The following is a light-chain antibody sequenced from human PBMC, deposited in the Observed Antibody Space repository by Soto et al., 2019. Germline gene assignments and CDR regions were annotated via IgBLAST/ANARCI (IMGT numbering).Light chain of an antibody. J-gene: IGKJ5*01. CDR3: QQYTGPPTT. V-gene: IGKV3-11*01. CDR1: QSVSSY. CDR2: DAS. Sequence: IVLTQSPATLSLSPGERATLSCRASQSVSSYLAWYQQKPGQAPRLLIYDASSRATGIPARFSGSGSGTDFTLTITRLEPEDSAVYFCQQYTGPPTTFGQGTRLEIK.